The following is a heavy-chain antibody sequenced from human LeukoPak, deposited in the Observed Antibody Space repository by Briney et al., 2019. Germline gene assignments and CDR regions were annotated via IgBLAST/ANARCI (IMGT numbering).Heavy chain of an antibody. CDR1: GGSFSGYY. CDR2: INYSGRN. V-gene: IGHV4-34*01. J-gene: IGHJ4*02. CDR3: ARNTLRRYSSSWYGGYDY. Sequence: SETLSLTCAVYGGSFSGYYWSWLRQPPGKGLEWLREINYSGRNNYNPPLKSRVTISVDTSKNQFSLELSSVTAADTAVYYCARNTLRRYSSSWYGGYDYWGQGTLVTVSS. D-gene: IGHD6-13*01.